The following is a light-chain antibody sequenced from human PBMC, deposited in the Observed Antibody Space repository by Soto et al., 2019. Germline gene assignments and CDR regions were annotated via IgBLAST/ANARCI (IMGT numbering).Light chain of an antibody. CDR1: RSVSGF. Sequence: EILLTQSPATLSLSPGDRATLSCRASRSVSGFLAWYQQKPGQAPRLLIYDASNMATGIPPRFSGSGSGTEFTLTIISLEPDDFAAYYCQQRYNWPSLTFGGGTKVEIK. J-gene: IGKJ4*01. CDR3: QQRYNWPSLT. V-gene: IGKV3-11*01. CDR2: DAS.